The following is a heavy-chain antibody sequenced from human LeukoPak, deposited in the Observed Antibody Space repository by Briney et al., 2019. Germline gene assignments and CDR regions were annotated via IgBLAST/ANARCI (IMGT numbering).Heavy chain of an antibody. D-gene: IGHD7-27*01. Sequence: GGSLRLSCAASGFTFSSYGMHWVRQAPGKGLEWVAFIRYADSVKGRFTISRDNSKNTPYLQMNSLRAEDTAVYYCVTGDPSGYWGQGTLVTVSS. J-gene: IGHJ4*02. CDR2: IR. V-gene: IGHV3-30*02. CDR1: GFTFSSYG. CDR3: VTGDPSGY.